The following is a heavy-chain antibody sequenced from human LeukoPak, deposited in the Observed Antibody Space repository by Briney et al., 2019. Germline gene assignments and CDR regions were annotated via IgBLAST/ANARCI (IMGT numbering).Heavy chain of an antibody. V-gene: IGHV1-8*01. D-gene: IGHD6-13*01. CDR2: MNPNSGNT. CDR3: ARPWYSSSWYYYYGMDV. Sequence: ASVKVSCKASGYTFTSYDINWVRQATGQGLEWMGWMNPNSGNTGYAQKFQGRVTMTRNTSISTAYMELSSLRSEDTAVYYCARPWYSSSWYYYYGMDVWGQGTTVTVSS. J-gene: IGHJ6*02. CDR1: GYTFTSYD.